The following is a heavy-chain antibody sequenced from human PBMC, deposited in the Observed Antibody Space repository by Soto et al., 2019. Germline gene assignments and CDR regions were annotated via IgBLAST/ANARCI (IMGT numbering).Heavy chain of an antibody. V-gene: IGHV3-7*03. Sequence: GGSLRLSCAASGFTFSKDWMSWVRQAPGKGLEWVATIKQDGSEKYYVDSVKGRFTVSRDNAKSSLYLQMNSLRAEDTAVYYCARGDYFDSRFDFWGQGA. CDR3: ARGDYFDSRFDF. J-gene: IGHJ4*02. CDR2: IKQDGSEK. CDR1: GFTFSKDW. D-gene: IGHD3-9*01.